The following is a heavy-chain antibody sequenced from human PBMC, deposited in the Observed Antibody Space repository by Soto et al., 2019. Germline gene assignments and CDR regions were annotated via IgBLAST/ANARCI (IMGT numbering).Heavy chain of an antibody. CDR2: IYQSGST. D-gene: IGHD1-26*01. CDR3: ASGRITSDCYYGMDV. CDR1: GGSISSGRDS. V-gene: IGHV4-30-2*01. Sequence: TLSLTCAVSGGSISSGRDSWSWIRQPPGKGLEWIGYIYQSGSTYYNPSLKSRVTISVDSSKNQFSLKLSSVTAADTAVYYWASGRITSDCYYGMDVWGQGTTVTVSS. J-gene: IGHJ6*02.